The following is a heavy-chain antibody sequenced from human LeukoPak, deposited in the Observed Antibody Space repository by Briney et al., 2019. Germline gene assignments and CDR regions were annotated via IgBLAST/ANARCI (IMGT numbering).Heavy chain of an antibody. J-gene: IGHJ4*02. D-gene: IGHD6-19*01. Sequence: PGGSLTLSCAASGFTFSSYSFNWVRQAPGKGLEWVSYISASGTTVYYADSVRGRFTISRDNAKNSLYLQMNSLRDEDTAVYYCARFPSSGWSNFDYWGQGTLVTVSS. V-gene: IGHV3-48*02. CDR1: GFTFSSYS. CDR3: ARFPSSGWSNFDY. CDR2: ISASGTTV.